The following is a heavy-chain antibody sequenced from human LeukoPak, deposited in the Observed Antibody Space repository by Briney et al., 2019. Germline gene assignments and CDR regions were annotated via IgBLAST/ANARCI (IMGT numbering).Heavy chain of an antibody. V-gene: IGHV1-2*02. CDR3: AREWDSSGWYDMRYFDY. D-gene: IGHD6-19*01. Sequence: ASVKVSCKASGYTFTGYYMHWVRQAPGQGLEWMGWINPNSGGTNYAQKFQGRVTMTRDTSISTAYMELSRLRSDDTAVYYCAREWDSSGWYDMRYFDYWGQGTLVTVSS. CDR2: INPNSGGT. J-gene: IGHJ4*02. CDR1: GYTFTGYY.